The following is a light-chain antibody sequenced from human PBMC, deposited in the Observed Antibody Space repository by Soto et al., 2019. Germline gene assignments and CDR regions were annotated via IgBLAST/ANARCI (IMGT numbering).Light chain of an antibody. V-gene: IGLV1-40*01. Sequence: QSVLTQPPSVSGAPGQGVTISCTGSSSNIGAGYDVHWYRQLPGTAPRLLIYRNTNLPSGVPDRFFGSKSGTSASLAITGLQAEDEADYYCHSYDSSLSGVVFGGGTKLTVL. J-gene: IGLJ2*01. CDR1: SSNIGAGYD. CDR2: RNT. CDR3: HSYDSSLSGVV.